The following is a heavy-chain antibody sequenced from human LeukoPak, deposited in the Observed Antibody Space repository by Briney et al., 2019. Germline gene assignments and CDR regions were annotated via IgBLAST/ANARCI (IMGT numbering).Heavy chain of an antibody. Sequence: PGGSLRLSCEASGFDFRNYYMSWVRQAPGKGLEWLANIKYDGTYTNYKDSVKGRLTLSRENAKNSVYLQMNSLRAEDTAVYYCTRDEGATVATYRFDFWGRGTLVTVSS. CDR1: GFDFRNYY. CDR2: IKYDGTYT. V-gene: IGHV3-7*01. CDR3: TRDEGATVATYRFDF. D-gene: IGHD4-23*01. J-gene: IGHJ4*02.